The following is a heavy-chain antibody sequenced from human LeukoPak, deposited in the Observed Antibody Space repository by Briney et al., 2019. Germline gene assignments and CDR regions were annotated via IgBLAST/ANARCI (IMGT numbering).Heavy chain of an antibody. CDR2: IYTSGST. Sequence: SETLSLTCTVSGGSISSGSYYWSWIRQPAGKGLEWIGRIYTSGSTNYNPSLKSQVTISVDTSKNQFSLKLSSVTAADTAVYYCARWGAGDYWGQGTLVTVSS. CDR1: GGSISSGSYY. D-gene: IGHD3-16*01. CDR3: ARWGAGDY. J-gene: IGHJ4*02. V-gene: IGHV4-61*02.